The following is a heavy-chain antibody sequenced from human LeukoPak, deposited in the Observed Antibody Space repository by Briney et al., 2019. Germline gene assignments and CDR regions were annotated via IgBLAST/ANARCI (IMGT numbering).Heavy chain of an antibody. CDR2: VNPNSGNS. CDR1: GYTFNTYD. J-gene: IGHJ5*02. Sequence: ASVKVSCKASGYTFNTYDIHWVRQAAGQGLEWMGWVNPNSGNSGYEQKFQGRVTITMNTSITTAYLGLGNLTSEDTAVYYCARPYCSSKTCKRWFDPWGQGTLVTVSA. D-gene: IGHD2-2*01. V-gene: IGHV1-8*03. CDR3: ARPYCSSKTCKRWFDP.